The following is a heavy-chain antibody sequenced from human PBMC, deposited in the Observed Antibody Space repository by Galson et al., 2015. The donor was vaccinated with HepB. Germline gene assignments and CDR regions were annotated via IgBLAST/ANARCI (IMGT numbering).Heavy chain of an antibody. V-gene: IGHV3-13*01. CDR2: IATSGDS. CDR3: VRGTVGVGAFDI. CDR1: GFIFSTYD. D-gene: IGHD3-10*01. J-gene: IGHJ3*02. Sequence: SLRLSCAASGFIFSTYDMHWVRHATGKGLEWVSAIATSGDSYYADSAKGRFTISRENAKNSLYLQMNSLRGGDTAVYYCVRGTVGVGAFDIWGQGTMVTVSS.